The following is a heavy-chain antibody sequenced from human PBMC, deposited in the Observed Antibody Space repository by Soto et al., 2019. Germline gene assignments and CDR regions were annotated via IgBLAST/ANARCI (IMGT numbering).Heavy chain of an antibody. CDR1: GGSFTGHF. D-gene: IGHD7-27*01. CDR2: VSHSGNT. CDR3: ARAKFESTGWHQFDI. J-gene: IGHJ4*02. V-gene: IGHV4-34*01. Sequence: NPSETLSLTCTVPGGSFTGHFWSWVRQPPGKGLEWIGEVSHSGNTKYYPSLRSRVTLSVDSSKNQISLALTSVTAADTAVYYCARAKFESTGWHQFDIWGQGTLVTVSS.